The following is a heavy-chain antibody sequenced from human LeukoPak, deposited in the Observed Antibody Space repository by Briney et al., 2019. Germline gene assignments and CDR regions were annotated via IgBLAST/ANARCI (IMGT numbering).Heavy chain of an antibody. J-gene: IGHJ4*02. CDR3: ARDQMISAAGLDY. CDR1: GFTFSSYA. D-gene: IGHD6-13*01. Sequence: GGSLRLSCAASGFTFSSYAMHWVRQAPGKGREWGALISYDGSKKYYADSVKGRFTISRDNSKNTLYLQMNRLRAEDTAVYYCARDQMISAAGLDYWGQGTLVTVSS. CDR2: ISYDGSKK. V-gene: IGHV3-30-3*01.